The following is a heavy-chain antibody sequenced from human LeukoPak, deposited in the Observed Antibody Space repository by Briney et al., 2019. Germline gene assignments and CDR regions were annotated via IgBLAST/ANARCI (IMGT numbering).Heavy chain of an antibody. J-gene: IGHJ5*02. V-gene: IGHV1-69*01. D-gene: IGHD5-12*01. CDR1: GGTFSSYA. CDR2: IIPIFGTA. Sequence: ASVKVSCKASGGTFSSYAISWVRQAPGQGLEWMGGIIPIFGTANYAQKFQGRVTITADESTSTAYMELSSLRSEDTAVYYCARDITAATISNWFDPWGQGTLVTVSS. CDR3: ARDITAATISNWFDP.